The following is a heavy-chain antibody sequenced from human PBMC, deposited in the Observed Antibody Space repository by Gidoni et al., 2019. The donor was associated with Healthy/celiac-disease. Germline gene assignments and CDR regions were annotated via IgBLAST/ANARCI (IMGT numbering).Heavy chain of an antibody. D-gene: IGHD1-1*01. J-gene: IGHJ3*02. CDR2: ISYDGRNK. CDR1: GFTFSSYG. V-gene: IGHV3-30*18. Sequence: QVQLVESGGGVVQPGRSLRLSCEASGFTFSSYGMPWVRQAPGKGLEWVAVISYDGRNKYYADSVKGRFTISRDNSKNTLYLQMNSPRAEDTAVYYCAKNNETGSFDIWGQGTMVTVSS. CDR3: AKNNETGSFDI.